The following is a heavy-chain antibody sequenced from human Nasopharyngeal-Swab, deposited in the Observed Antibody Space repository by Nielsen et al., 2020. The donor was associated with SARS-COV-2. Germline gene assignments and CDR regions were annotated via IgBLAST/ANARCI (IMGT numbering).Heavy chain of an antibody. D-gene: IGHD6-19*01. V-gene: IGHV3-11*01. CDR3: ARGPWLTPYYFDY. J-gene: IGHJ4*02. CDR2: ISSSGSTI. Sequence: RQAPGKGLEWVSYISSSGSTIYYADSVKGRFTISRDNAKNSLYLQMNSLRAEDTAVYYCARGPWLTPYYFDYWGQGTLVTVSP.